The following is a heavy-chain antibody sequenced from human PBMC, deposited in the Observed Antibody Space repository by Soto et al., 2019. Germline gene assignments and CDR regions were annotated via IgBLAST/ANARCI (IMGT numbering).Heavy chain of an antibody. CDR2: IYYSGST. Sequence: PSETLSFTCTVPGGPISIRVSLWAGFGNPPGKGLEWIGSIYYSGSTYYNPSLKSRVTISVDTSKNQFSLKLSSVTAADTAVYYCARLGAFYSSSWNYYYYGMDVWGQGTTVT. D-gene: IGHD6-13*01. CDR1: GGPISIRVSL. V-gene: IGHV4-39*01. CDR3: ARLGAFYSSSWNYYYYGMDV. J-gene: IGHJ6*02.